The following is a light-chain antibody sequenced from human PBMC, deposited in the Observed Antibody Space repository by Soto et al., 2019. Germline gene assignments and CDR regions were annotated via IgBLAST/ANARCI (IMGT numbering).Light chain of an antibody. CDR3: SSHTSSSTWV. CDR1: SSDIGGYNY. CDR2: EVS. V-gene: IGLV2-14*01. Sequence: QSALTQPASVSGSPGQSITISCTGTSSDIGGYNYVSWYQQRPGKAPKLMIYEVSNRPSGVSSRFSGSKSGDTASLTISGLQAEDEADYYCSSHTSSSTWVFGGGTKLTVL. J-gene: IGLJ3*02.